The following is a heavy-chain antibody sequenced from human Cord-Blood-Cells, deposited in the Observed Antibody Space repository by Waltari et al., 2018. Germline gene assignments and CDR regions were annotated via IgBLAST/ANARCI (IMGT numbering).Heavy chain of an antibody. D-gene: IGHD6-19*01. Sequence: EVQLVESGGGLVQPGGSLRLSCAASGFTFSSYEMNWVRQAPGKGLEWVSYMSSSGSTRYYADSVKGRFTISRDNAKNSLYLQMNSLRAEDTAVYYCAREGLGHYFDYWGQGTLVTVSS. CDR2: MSSSGSTR. J-gene: IGHJ4*02. CDR1: GFTFSSYE. V-gene: IGHV3-48*03. CDR3: AREGLGHYFDY.